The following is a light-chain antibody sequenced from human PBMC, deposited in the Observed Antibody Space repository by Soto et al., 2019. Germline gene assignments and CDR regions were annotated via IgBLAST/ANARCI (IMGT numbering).Light chain of an antibody. CDR3: QQDYSYPPKR. CDR1: ESIRTW. Sequence: EIQMNHSPSTLSASVGDRVTITCRASESIRTWLAWYQHKPGKAPKFLIYAASTLQSGVPSRFSGSGSGTDFTLTISCLQSEDFATYYCQQDYSYPPKRFGQVSKV. CDR2: AAS. V-gene: IGKV1D-16*01. J-gene: IGKJ1*01.